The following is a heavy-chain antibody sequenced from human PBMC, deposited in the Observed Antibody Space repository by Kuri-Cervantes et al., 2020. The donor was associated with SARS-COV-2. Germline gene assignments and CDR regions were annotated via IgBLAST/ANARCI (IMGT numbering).Heavy chain of an antibody. CDR2: IYYSGST. J-gene: IGHJ4*02. Sequence: SETLSLTCTVSGGSISSYYWSWIRQPPGKGLEWIGYIYYSGSTNYNPSLKSRVTISVDTSKNQFSLRLNSVTATDTAVYYCARHAGRYTSAHRNFGSWGQGTLVTVSS. V-gene: IGHV4-59*08. D-gene: IGHD6-19*01. CDR1: GGSISSYY. CDR3: ARHAGRYTSAHRNFGS.